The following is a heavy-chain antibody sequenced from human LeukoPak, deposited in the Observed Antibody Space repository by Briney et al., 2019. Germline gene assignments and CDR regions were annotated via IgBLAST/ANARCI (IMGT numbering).Heavy chain of an antibody. J-gene: IGHJ5*02. CDR2: IDPNIGGA. CDR3: ARGLADRYCSGDSCYPGYNWFDP. CDR1: GYTFTAYY. V-gene: IGHV1-2*02. Sequence: ASVKVSCKASGYTFTAYYIHWLRQAPGRGLEWMGWIDPNIGGANYALKFQGRVTMTRDTSISTVYMELRRLRSDDTAVYYCARGLADRYCSGDSCYPGYNWFDPWGQGTQVTVSS. D-gene: IGHD2-15*01.